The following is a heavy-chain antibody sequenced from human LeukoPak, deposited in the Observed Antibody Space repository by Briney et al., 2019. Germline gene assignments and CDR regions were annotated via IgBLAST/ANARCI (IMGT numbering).Heavy chain of an antibody. CDR3: ARVSYGDYGRGAFDI. J-gene: IGHJ3*02. D-gene: IGHD4-17*01. CDR2: IGTAGDT. CDR1: GFTFSSYD. V-gene: IGHV3-13*01. Sequence: TGGSLRLSCAASGFTFSSYDMHWVRQTTGKGLEWVSAIGTAGDTYYPGSVKGRFTISRENAKNSLYLQMNSLRAGDTAVYYCARVSYGDYGRGAFDIWGQGTMVTVSS.